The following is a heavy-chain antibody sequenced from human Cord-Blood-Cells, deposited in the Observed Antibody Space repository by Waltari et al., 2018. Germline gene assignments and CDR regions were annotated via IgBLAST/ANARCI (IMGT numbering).Heavy chain of an antibody. V-gene: IGHV4-61*01. Sequence: QLPVSAPGLVLPSKSLPLTVAFSPGPGSSGSFYWSGIRQPPGKGLEWIGYIYYSGSTNYNPSLKSRVTISVDTSKNQFSLKLSSVTAADTAVYYCAGGVQDYYYYGMDVWGQGTTVTVSS. J-gene: IGHJ6*02. CDR1: PGPGSSGSFY. D-gene: IGHD3-10*01. CDR3: AGGVQDYYYYGMDV. CDR2: IYYSGST.